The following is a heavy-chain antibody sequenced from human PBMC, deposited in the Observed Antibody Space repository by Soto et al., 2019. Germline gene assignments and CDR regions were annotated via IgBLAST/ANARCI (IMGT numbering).Heavy chain of an antibody. J-gene: IGHJ3*02. V-gene: IGHV4-31*03. D-gene: IGHD2-21*01. CDR3: ARVNPDHDAFDI. Sequence: SETLSLTCTVSGGSISSGGYYWSWIRQHPGKGLEWIGYIYYSGSTNYNPSLKSRVTISVDTSKNQFSLKLSSVTAADTAVYYCARVNPDHDAFDIWGPGTMVTVS. CDR2: IYYSGST. CDR1: GGSISSGGYY.